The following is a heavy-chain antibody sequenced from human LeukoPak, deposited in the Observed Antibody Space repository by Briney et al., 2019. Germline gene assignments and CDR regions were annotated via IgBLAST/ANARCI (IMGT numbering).Heavy chain of an antibody. D-gene: IGHD3-3*01. CDR1: GFTFSSYS. J-gene: IGHJ4*02. V-gene: IGHV3-48*01. Sequence: GGSLRLSCAASGFTFSSYSMNWVRQAPGKGLEWVSYISSSSSTIYYADSVKGRFTISRDNAKNSLYLQMNSLRAEDTAVYYCAKGRYYDFWSGYSYLDYWGQGTLVTVSS. CDR3: AKGRYYDFWSGYSYLDY. CDR2: ISSSSSTI.